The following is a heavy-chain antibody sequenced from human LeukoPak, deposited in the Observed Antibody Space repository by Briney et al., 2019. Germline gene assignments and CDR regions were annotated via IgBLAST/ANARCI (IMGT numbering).Heavy chain of an antibody. D-gene: IGHD6-19*01. CDR1: GFTFNTYG. CDR3: AGGWYYYDF. J-gene: IGHJ4*02. CDR2: ISYDGSNK. Sequence: GRSLRLSCAASGFTFNTYGMHWVRQAPGKGLEWVAVISYDGSNKYYVDSVKGRFTISRDNSKNTLYLQMNSLRLEDPAVYYCAGGWYYYDFWGRGTLVTVSS. V-gene: IGHV3-30*03.